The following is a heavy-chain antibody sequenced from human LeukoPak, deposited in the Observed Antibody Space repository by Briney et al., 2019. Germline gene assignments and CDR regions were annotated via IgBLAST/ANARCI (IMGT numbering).Heavy chain of an antibody. V-gene: IGHV1-69*05. Sequence: SVKVSCKPSGDTFNSYAISWVRQAPGQGLEWMGRIIPIFGTANYAQKFQDRVTITTDESTSTAYMELSSLRSEDTAVYYCARESVTYYYDSSGYQFDYWGQGTLVTVSS. CDR1: GDTFNSYA. D-gene: IGHD3-22*01. CDR2: IIPIFGTA. CDR3: ARESVTYYYDSSGYQFDY. J-gene: IGHJ4*02.